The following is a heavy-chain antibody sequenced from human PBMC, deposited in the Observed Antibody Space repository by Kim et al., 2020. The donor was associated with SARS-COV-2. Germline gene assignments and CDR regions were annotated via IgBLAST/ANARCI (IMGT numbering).Heavy chain of an antibody. CDR2: IYSGGSST. D-gene: IGHD4-4*01. V-gene: IGHV3-23*03. CDR3: AKGFRLHSLIN. CDR1: GFTFSSYA. J-gene: IGHJ4*02. Sequence: GGSLRLSCAASGFTFSSYAMSWVRQAPGKGLEWVSVIYSGGSSTYYADSVKGRFTISRDNSKNTLYLQMNSLRAEDTAVYYCAKGFRLHSLINWGQGTLVTVSS.